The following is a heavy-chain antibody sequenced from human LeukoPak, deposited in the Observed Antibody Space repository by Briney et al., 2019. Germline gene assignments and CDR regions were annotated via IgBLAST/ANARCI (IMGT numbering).Heavy chain of an antibody. V-gene: IGHV1-2*02. D-gene: IGHD4-17*01. CDR3: ARETVTTAIYYYYGMDV. CDR2: INPSGGST. J-gene: IGHJ6*02. CDR1: GYTFTSYY. Sequence: GASVKVSCKASGYTFTSYYMHWVRQAPGQGLEWMGIINPSGGSTNYAQKFQGRVTMTRDTSISTAYMELSRLRSDDTAVYYCARETVTTAIYYYYGMDVWGQGTTVTVSS.